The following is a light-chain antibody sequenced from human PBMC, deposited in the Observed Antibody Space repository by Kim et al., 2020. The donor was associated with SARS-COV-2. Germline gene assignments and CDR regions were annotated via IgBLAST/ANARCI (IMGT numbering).Light chain of an antibody. CDR3: NSRDISSDHVL. Sequence: SSELTQDPAVSVALGKTVTITCQGDSLRMSYASWYQQKPGQAPVLVIYGENSRPSGIPDRFFGSSSRNTASLTITGAQAEDEADYYCNSRDISSDHVLFGGGTQLTVL. V-gene: IGLV3-19*01. CDR1: SLRMSY. CDR2: GEN. J-gene: IGLJ2*01.